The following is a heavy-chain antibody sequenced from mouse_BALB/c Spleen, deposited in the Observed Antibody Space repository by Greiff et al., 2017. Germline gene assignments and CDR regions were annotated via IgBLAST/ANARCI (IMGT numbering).Heavy chain of an antibody. CDR3: AREWFAY. CDR1: GFTFSDYY. Sequence: DVQLVESGGGLVKPGGSLKLSCAASGFTFSDYYMYWVRQTPEKRLEWVATISDGGSYTYYPDSVKGRFTISRDNAKNNLYLQMSSLKSEDTAMYYCAREWFAYWGQGTLVTVSA. CDR2: ISDGGSYT. V-gene: IGHV5-4*02. J-gene: IGHJ3*01.